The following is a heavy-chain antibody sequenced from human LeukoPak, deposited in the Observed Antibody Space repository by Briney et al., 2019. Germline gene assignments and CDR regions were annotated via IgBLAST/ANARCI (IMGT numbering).Heavy chain of an antibody. CDR3: ARGVVPAAIPGYYYYYMDV. Sequence: SETLSLTCTVSGGSISSYNYYWAWIRQPPGKGLEWIGSIYYGGSAYYNPSLKSRVSISADTSKNQFSLNLNSVTAADTAMYYCARGVVPAAIPGYYYYYMDVWGKGTTVTVSS. J-gene: IGHJ6*03. CDR2: IYYGGSA. V-gene: IGHV4-39*07. D-gene: IGHD2-2*01. CDR1: GGSISSYNYY.